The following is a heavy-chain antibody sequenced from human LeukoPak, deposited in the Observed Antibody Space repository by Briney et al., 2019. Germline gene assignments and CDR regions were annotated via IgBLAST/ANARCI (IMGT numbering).Heavy chain of an antibody. CDR3: ARTVGYGDYHWFDP. V-gene: IGHV3-53*01. J-gene: IGHJ5*02. D-gene: IGHD4-17*01. Sequence: PGGSLRLSCAASGFTVSSNHMSWVRQAPGKGLEWVSVIYTGVSTYYADSVKGRFTISRDNSKNTLYFQMNSLRAEDTAVYYCARTVGYGDYHWFDPWGQGTLVTVSS. CDR1: GFTVSSNH. CDR2: IYTGVST.